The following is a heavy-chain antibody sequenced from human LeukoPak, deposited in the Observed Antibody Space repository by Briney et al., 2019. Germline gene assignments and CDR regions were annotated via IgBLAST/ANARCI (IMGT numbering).Heavy chain of an antibody. CDR1: GGSISSGGYY. J-gene: IGHJ4*02. CDR2: IYYSGST. CDR3: ARSYDSSGQNGLPGDY. D-gene: IGHD3-22*01. Sequence: PSQTLSLTCTVSGGSISSGGYYWSWIRQHPGKGLEWIGYIYYSGSTYYNPSLKSRVTISVDTSKNQFSLKLSSVTAADTAVYYCARSYDSSGQNGLPGDYWGQGTLVTVSS. V-gene: IGHV4-31*03.